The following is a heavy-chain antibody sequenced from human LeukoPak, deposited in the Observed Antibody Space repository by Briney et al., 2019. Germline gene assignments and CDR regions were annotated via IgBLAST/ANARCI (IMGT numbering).Heavy chain of an antibody. CDR1: GFTFSSYS. J-gene: IGHJ6*03. CDR2: ISSSSSYI. V-gene: IGHV3-21*01. Sequence: PGGSLRLSCAASGFTFSSYSMNWVRQAPGKGLEWVSSISSSSSYIYYADSVKGRFTISRDNAKNSLYLQMNSLRAEDTAVYYCARDPGEIYSSGWYWDYYYYYMDVWGKGTTVTISS. CDR3: ARDPGEIYSSGWYWDYYYYYMDV. D-gene: IGHD6-19*01.